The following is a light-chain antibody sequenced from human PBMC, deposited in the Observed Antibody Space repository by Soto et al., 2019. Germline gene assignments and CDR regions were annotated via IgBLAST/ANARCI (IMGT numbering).Light chain of an antibody. CDR3: QQYDNWPLT. Sequence: EIVMTQSPATPSVSPGERATLSCRASQSVDSNLAWYRQKPGQAPRLLIFGASTWATGIPARFSGSGSGTDFTLTISSLQSEDFGVYFCQQYDNWPLTFGGGTKVDIK. V-gene: IGKV3D-15*01. J-gene: IGKJ4*01. CDR2: GAS. CDR1: QSVDSN.